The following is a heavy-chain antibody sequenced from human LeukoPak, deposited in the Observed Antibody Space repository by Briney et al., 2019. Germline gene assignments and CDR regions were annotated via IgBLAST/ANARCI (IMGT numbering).Heavy chain of an antibody. CDR3: ARDNGGWFDT. CDR2: IKQGGREE. D-gene: IGHD3-10*01. V-gene: IGHV3-7*03. Sequence: PGGSLRLSCVASEFIFSDYWMRWVRQAPGKGLEWVANIKQGGREEKYVSSVKGRFAISRDDAKSTLYLQMDSLSGDDTAVYYCARDNGGWFDTWGRGTLVTVSS. J-gene: IGHJ5*02. CDR1: EFIFSDYW.